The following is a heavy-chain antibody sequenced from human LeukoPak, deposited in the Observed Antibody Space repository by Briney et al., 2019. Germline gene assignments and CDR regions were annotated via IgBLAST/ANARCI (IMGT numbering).Heavy chain of an antibody. J-gene: IGHJ4*02. CDR1: GFTFSSYG. CDR2: FSGSVGST. CDR3: AKDRNMKGVYSSGWYHFDY. D-gene: IGHD6-19*01. Sequence: GGPLSPSFQAPGFTFSSYGMSWSRQAPGKGLEWAPAFSGSVGSTYYADSVKGRFTISRDNSKNTLYLQMNSLRAEDTAVYYCAKDRNMKGVYSSGWYHFDYWGQGTLVTVSS. V-gene: IGHV3-23*01.